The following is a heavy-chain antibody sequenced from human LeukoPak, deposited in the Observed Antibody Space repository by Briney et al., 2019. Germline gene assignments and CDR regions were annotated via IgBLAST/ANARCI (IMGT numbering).Heavy chain of an antibody. CDR1: GGTFSSYA. Sequence: RASVKVSCKASGGTFSSYAISWVRQAPGQGLEWMGWINPYTGVTNYGQKFQGRVTLTRDTSINTAYMELRSLRFDDTAVYYCASPDASMVSAFDYWGQGTLVTVSS. D-gene: IGHD5-18*01. J-gene: IGHJ4*02. V-gene: IGHV1-2*02. CDR3: ASPDASMVSAFDY. CDR2: INPYTGVT.